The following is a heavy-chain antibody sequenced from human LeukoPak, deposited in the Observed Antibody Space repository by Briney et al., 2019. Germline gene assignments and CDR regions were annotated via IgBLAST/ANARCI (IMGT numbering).Heavy chain of an antibody. Sequence: SETLSLTCAVYGGSFSGYYWSWIRQPPGKGLEWIGEINHSGSTNYNPSLKSRVTISVDTSKNQFSLKLSSVTAADPAVYYCARGLTYYYDSSGYYFDYWGQGTLVTVSS. CDR1: GGSFSGYY. D-gene: IGHD3-22*01. J-gene: IGHJ4*02. CDR3: ARGLTYYYDSSGYYFDY. V-gene: IGHV4-34*01. CDR2: INHSGST.